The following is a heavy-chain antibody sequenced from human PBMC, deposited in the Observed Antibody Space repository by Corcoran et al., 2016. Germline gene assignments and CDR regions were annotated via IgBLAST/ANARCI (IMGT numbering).Heavy chain of an antibody. V-gene: IGHV3-7*01. CDR3: GRSSWNDY. J-gene: IGHJ4*02. CDR2: IKGGDNEK. D-gene: IGHD6-13*01. CDR1: GFAFDSYW. Sequence: EVQLVESGGGLGQPGGSLRLSCAASGFAFDSYWMDWVRQAPGKGLEWVAHIKGGDNEKYYVDSVKGRCTISRDNDKKLVYLQMNSLRAEDTAVYYCGRSSWNDYWGQGTLVTGSS.